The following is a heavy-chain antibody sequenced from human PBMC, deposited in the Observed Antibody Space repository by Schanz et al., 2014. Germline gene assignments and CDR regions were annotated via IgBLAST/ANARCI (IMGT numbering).Heavy chain of an antibody. CDR2: MIGSGSSV. D-gene: IGHD6-19*01. J-gene: IGHJ4*02. V-gene: IGHV3-11*04. CDR1: GFTFSDYY. CDR3: ARDPNTSAWLPYFDT. Sequence: VQLVESGGGLVQPGGSLRLSCAASGFTFSDYYMTWMRQAPGKGLEWVSRMIGSGSSVFYADSVKGRFTISRDNSMNTVYLQMNSLRSDDAAMYYCARDPNTSAWLPYFDTWGQGTLVTVSS.